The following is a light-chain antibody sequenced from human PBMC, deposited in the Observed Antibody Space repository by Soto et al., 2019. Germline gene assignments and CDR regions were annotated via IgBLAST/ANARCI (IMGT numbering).Light chain of an antibody. CDR2: DAF. Sequence: EIVLTQSPCTLSLSPGESAILSCRASQSVSSYLAWYQQKPAQAPRLLIYDAFNRATGIPARFSGSGSGTDFTLTINSPEPEDFAVYYCQQRSNWPWTFGQGTKV. J-gene: IGKJ1*01. V-gene: IGKV3-11*01. CDR3: QQRSNWPWT. CDR1: QSVSSY.